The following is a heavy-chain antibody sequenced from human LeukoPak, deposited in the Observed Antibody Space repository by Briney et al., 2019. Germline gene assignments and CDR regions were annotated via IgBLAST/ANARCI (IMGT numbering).Heavy chain of an antibody. Sequence: GGSLRLSCAASGFTFSSSWMTWVRQAPGKGLEWVAYINQGGSDKKYVDSVKGRFTSSRDNAKNSRYLQMNSLRGEDTAVYYCARVRSINAFDIWGQGTMVTVSS. D-gene: IGHD5-12*01. J-gene: IGHJ3*02. CDR3: ARVRSINAFDI. V-gene: IGHV3-7*01. CDR2: INQGGSDK. CDR1: GFTFSSSW.